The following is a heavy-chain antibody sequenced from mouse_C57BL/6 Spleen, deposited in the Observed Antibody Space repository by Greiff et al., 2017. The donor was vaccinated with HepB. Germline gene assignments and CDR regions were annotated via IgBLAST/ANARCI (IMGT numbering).Heavy chain of an antibody. CDR3: VRNDGYYAYYAMDY. CDR1: GFSFNTYA. J-gene: IGHJ4*01. V-gene: IGHV10-1*01. D-gene: IGHD2-3*01. Sequence: EVQGVESGGGLVQPKGSLKLSCAASGFSFNTYAMNWVRQAPGKGLEWVARIRSKSNNYATYYADSVKDRFTISRDDSESMLYLQMNNLKTEDTAMYYCVRNDGYYAYYAMDYWGQGTSVTVSS. CDR2: IRSKSNNYAT.